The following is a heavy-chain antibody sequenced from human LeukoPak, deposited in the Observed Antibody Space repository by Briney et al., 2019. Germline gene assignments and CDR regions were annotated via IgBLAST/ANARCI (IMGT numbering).Heavy chain of an antibody. D-gene: IGHD3-22*01. J-gene: IGHJ4*02. Sequence: ASVKVSCKASGYTFTSYGISWVRQAPGQGLEWMGWISAYNGNTNYAQKLQGRVTMTTDISTSTAYMELRSLRSDDTAVYYCARSQGGYYYDSSGYCHFDYWGQGTLVTVSS. V-gene: IGHV1-18*01. CDR2: ISAYNGNT. CDR3: ARSQGGYYYDSSGYCHFDY. CDR1: GYTFTSYG.